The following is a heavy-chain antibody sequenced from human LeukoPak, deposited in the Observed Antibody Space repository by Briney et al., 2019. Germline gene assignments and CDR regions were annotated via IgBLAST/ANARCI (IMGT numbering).Heavy chain of an antibody. D-gene: IGHD2-2*01. CDR1: GGSISSYY. CDR2: IYYSGST. J-gene: IGHJ6*03. CDR3: ARDRLVVPAMAHYYHMDV. V-gene: IGHV4-59*01. Sequence: TSETLSLTCTVSGGSISSYYWSWIRQPPGKGLEWIGYIYYSGSTNYNPSLKSRVTISVDTSKNQFSLKLSSVTAADTAVYYCARDRLVVPAMAHYYHMDVWGKGTTVTVSS.